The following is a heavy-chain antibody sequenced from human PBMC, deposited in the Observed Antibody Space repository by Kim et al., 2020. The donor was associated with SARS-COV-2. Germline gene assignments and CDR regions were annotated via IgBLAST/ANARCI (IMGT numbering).Heavy chain of an antibody. D-gene: IGHD3-22*01. CDR1: GYTFTNFN. CDR2: IYASGGNT. CDR3: ARGGYYDGGY. J-gene: IGHJ4*02. V-gene: IGHV1-46*01. Sequence: ASVKVSCKASGYTFTNFNMHWVRQAPGQGLEWMAIIYASGGNTEYAQKFQGRVTVTGDTTTSTVYMELSSLRSDDTAVYYCARGGYYDGGYWGQGTLVTVSS.